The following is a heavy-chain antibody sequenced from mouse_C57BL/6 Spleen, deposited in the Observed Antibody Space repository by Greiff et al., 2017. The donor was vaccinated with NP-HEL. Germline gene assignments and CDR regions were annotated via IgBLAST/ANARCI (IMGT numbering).Heavy chain of an antibody. J-gene: IGHJ4*01. Sequence: EVQLQQSGPELVKPGASVKISCKASGYSFTGYYMNWVKQSPEKSLEWIGEINPSTGGTTYNQKFKAKATLTVDKSSSTAYMQLKSLTSEDSAVYYCAKQLGRYAMDYWGQGTSVTVSS. D-gene: IGHD4-1*02. CDR1: GYSFTGYY. CDR3: AKQLGRYAMDY. CDR2: INPSTGGT. V-gene: IGHV1-42*01.